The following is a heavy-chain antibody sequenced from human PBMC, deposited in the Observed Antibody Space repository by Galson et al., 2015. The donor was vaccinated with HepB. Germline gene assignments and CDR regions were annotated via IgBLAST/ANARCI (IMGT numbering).Heavy chain of an antibody. V-gene: IGHV4-59*01. Sequence: ETLSLTCTVSGGSITTDYWSWIRQPPGRGPEWIGYIYYGGNPNYSPSPKSRVTISLDTSKNQFSLRLSSVTAADTAVYYCARSPDWNYVPTSFDPWGQGTLVTVSS. D-gene: IGHD1-7*01. CDR3: ARSPDWNYVPTSFDP. CDR1: GGSITTDY. CDR2: IYYGGNP. J-gene: IGHJ5*02.